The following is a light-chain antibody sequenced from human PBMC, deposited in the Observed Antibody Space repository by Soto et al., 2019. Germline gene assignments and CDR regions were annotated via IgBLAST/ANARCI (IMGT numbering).Light chain of an antibody. V-gene: IGKV1-39*01. CDR2: AAS. CDR1: QSISIY. CDR3: LQSYSHPRA. J-gene: IGKJ1*01. Sequence: DIQMTQSPSSLSTSVGDRVTITCRASQSISIYLNWYQQRPGKAPKLLIYAASSLQSGVPPRFSGRGSGTDFTLTISTRQPEDFATYYCLQSYSHPRAFGQGTKLEI.